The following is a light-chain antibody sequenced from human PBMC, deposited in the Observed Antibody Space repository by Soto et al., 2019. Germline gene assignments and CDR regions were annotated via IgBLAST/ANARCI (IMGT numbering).Light chain of an antibody. V-gene: IGLV3-21*02. CDR3: QVWETSSYRHV. CDR2: DDS. J-gene: IGLJ1*01. Sequence: SYVLTQPPSVSVAPGQTARITCGGNNIGRTSVHWYQQKPGQAPVLVVYDDSDRPSGIPERFSGANSGNTATLTISRVEAGDEADYYCQVWETSSYRHVFGTGTKVTVL. CDR1: NIGRTS.